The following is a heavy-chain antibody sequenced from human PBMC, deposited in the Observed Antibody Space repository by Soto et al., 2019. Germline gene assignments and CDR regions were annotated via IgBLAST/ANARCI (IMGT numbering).Heavy chain of an antibody. Sequence: QVELQQWGAGLLKPSETLSLTCAVYGGTFSGYYWNWIRQPPGKGLEWIGEINHSGSTHYNPSLKSRIPMSVDTSKNQFSLKLHSVTAADTAVYYCARGAGYFDSSGYYPDYWGQGTLVTVSS. CDR3: ARGAGYFDSSGYYPDY. D-gene: IGHD3-22*01. CDR1: GGTFSGYY. V-gene: IGHV4-34*01. CDR2: INHSGST. J-gene: IGHJ4*02.